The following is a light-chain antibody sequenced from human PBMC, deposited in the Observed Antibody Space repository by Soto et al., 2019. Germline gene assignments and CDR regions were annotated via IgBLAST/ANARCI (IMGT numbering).Light chain of an antibody. Sequence: QSVLTQPPSASGTPGQRVTISCSGSSSNIGSNYVYWYQQLPATAPKLLIYRNNQRPSGVPDRFSGCKSGTSAALAISGLRSDDEADDYYAAWDDSLSAVVFGGGTKLTVL. CDR2: RNN. CDR1: SSNIGSNY. V-gene: IGLV1-47*01. CDR3: AAWDDSLSAVV. J-gene: IGLJ2*01.